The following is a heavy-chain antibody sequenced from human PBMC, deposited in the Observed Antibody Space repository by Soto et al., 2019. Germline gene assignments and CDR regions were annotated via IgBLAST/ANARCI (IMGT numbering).Heavy chain of an antibody. CDR1: GITFANYA. D-gene: IGHD4-17*01. CDR2: ISGRGENT. J-gene: IGHJ4*02. Sequence: GGSLRLSCSASGITFANYAMTWVRQAPGKGLEWVSSISGRGENTSYADSVKGRFTISRDNSKNMLYLQMNSLRAEETAVYYCAKLFYLFPYGDYDHKDRDYWGQGTLVTVSS. V-gene: IGHV3-23*01. CDR3: AKLFYLFPYGDYDHKDRDY.